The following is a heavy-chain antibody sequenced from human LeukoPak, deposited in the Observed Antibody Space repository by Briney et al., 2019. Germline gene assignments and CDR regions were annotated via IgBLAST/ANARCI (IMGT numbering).Heavy chain of an antibody. V-gene: IGHV5-51*01. CDR1: GYSFTSYW. D-gene: IGHD3-22*01. Sequence: GESLKISCKGSGYSFTSYWIGWVRQMPGKGLEWMGIIYPGDSDTRYSPSFQGQVTISADKSISTAYLQWSSLKASDTAMYYCARHVSTFYDSSGYYYRARDYYYYYMDVWGKGTTVTVSS. CDR3: ARHVSTFYDSSGYYYRARDYYYYYMDV. J-gene: IGHJ6*03. CDR2: IYPGDSDT.